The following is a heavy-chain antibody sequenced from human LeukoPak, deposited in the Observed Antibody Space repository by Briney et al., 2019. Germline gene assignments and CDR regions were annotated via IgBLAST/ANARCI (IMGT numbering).Heavy chain of an antibody. CDR1: GFTFSSYA. D-gene: IGHD4-23*01. CDR3: AKVSTTVAKPRFDY. Sequence: PGGSLRLSCAASGFTFSSYAMSWVRQAPGRGLEWVSVMSGSSVSTYYGDSVKGRFTISRDNSKNTLYLQMNSLRAEDTAVYYCAKVSTTVAKPRFDYCGQGALVTVSS. V-gene: IGHV3-23*01. J-gene: IGHJ4*02. CDR2: MSGSSVST.